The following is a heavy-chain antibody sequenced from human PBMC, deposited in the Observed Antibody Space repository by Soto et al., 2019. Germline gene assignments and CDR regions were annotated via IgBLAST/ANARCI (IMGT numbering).Heavy chain of an antibody. CDR3: TRDIGWYHLDY. D-gene: IGHD1-20*01. CDR2: IKSDGSEQ. CDR1: GFTFSSYG. Sequence: GGSLRLSCAASGFTFSSYGMTWVRQAPGKGLEWVASIKSDGSEQYYVDSVKGRFSISRDNAKNSLYLQMNSLRAEDTAVYYCTRDIGWYHLDYWGQGALVTVSS. J-gene: IGHJ4*02. V-gene: IGHV3-7*03.